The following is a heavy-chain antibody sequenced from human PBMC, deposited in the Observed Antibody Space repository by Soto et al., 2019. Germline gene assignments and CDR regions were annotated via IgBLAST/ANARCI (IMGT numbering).Heavy chain of an antibody. CDR1: GASIGSGDYY. J-gene: IGHJ3*01. D-gene: IGHD3-9*01. CDR3: TRLGMGFDWPRNAFDV. Sequence: SETLSLTSTVSGASIGSGDYYWSWIRQPPGKGLEWIGYIYYSGSTNYNPSLKSRVTISVDTSKNQFSLKLSSVAAADTAIYYCTRLGMGFDWPRNAFDVWGQGTMVTVS. V-gene: IGHV4-61*08. CDR2: IYYSGST.